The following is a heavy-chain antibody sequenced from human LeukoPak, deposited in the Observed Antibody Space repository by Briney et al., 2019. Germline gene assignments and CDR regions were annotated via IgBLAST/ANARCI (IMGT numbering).Heavy chain of an antibody. J-gene: IGHJ4*02. D-gene: IGHD2-2*03. CDR1: GFTFNIYS. CDR2: ISSGSTNI. CDR3: ARVGGYCSSISNCYGDY. V-gene: IGHV3-21*01. Sequence: GGSLRLSCAASGFTFNIYSMNWVRQAPGKGLEWVSCISSGSTNIYYADSVRGRFTISRDNAKNSRYLQMNSLRAEDTAVYYCARVGGYCSSISNCYGDYWGQGTLVTVSS.